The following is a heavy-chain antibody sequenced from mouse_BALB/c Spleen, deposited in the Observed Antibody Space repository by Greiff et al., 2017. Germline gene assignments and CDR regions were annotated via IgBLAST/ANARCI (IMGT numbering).Heavy chain of an antibody. CDR3: ARGGTLRYGSMDY. CDR1: GYSITSDYA. D-gene: IGHD1-1*01. Sequence: EVKLLESGPGLVKPSQSLSLTCTVTGYSITSDYAWNWIRQFPGNKLEWMGYISYSGSTSYNPSLKSRISITRDTSKNQFFLQLNSVTTEDTATYYCARGGTLRYGSMDYWGQGTSVTVSS. CDR2: ISYSGST. V-gene: IGHV3-2*02. J-gene: IGHJ4*01.